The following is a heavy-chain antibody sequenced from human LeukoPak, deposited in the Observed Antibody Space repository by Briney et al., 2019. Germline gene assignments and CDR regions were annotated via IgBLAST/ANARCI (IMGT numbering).Heavy chain of an antibody. CDR1: GFTFDDYA. J-gene: IGHJ4*02. CDR2: IGWDGSNT. CDR3: ATSSGSSGLFDY. D-gene: IGHD3-22*01. Sequence: PGGSLKLSCAASGFTFDDYAMHWVRQTPGKGLEWVSLIGWDGSNTYYADSVKGRFTISRDNSKNSLYLQMNSLRPEDTALYYCATSSGSSGLFDYWGQGTLVTVSS. V-gene: IGHV3-43D*03.